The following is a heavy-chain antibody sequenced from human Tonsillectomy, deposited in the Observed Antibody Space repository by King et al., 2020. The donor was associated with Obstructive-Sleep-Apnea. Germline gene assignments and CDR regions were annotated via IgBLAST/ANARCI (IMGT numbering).Heavy chain of an antibody. J-gene: IGHJ4*02. CDR2: ISYDGSNK. V-gene: IGHV3-30-3*01. D-gene: IGHD3-3*01. Sequence: VQLVESGGGVVQPGRSLRLSCAASGFTFSSYTMHWVRQAPGKGLEWVAVISYDGSNKYYADSVKGRFTISIDNSKNTLYLQMNSLRVEGTAVYYCAGCPEGSSGSDFDYWGQGTLVTVSS. CDR1: GFTFSSYT. CDR3: AGCPEGSSGSDFDY.